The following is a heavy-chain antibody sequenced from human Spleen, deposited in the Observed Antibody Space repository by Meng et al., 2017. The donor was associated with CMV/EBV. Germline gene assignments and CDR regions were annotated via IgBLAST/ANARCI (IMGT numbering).Heavy chain of an antibody. V-gene: IGHV1-2*02. CDR2: INPNSGGT. D-gene: IGHD2-21*02. J-gene: IGHJ6*02. CDR3: ARDSKVTQMGYGMDV. Sequence: ASVKVSCKASGYTLTTYGINWVRQAPGQGLEWMGWINPNSGGTNYAQKFQGRVTMTRDTSISAAYMELNRLRSDDTAVYYCARDSKVTQMGYGMDVWGQGTTVTVS. CDR1: GYTLTTYG.